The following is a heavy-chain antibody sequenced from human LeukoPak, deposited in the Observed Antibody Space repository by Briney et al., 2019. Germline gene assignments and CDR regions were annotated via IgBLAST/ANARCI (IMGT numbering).Heavy chain of an antibody. CDR2: IYHNGGT. J-gene: IGHJ6*03. V-gene: IGHV4-59*01. Sequence: SETLSLTCTVSGVSTTDYYLSWIRQPPGKGLEWIGHIYHNGGTKYTPSLLSRVTLSIHTSKSQFSLKLSAVPAADTAVYYCARDRQKHSRSSTRDYYYYLDFWGKGTAVTVSS. CDR3: ARDRQKHSRSSTRDYYYYLDF. D-gene: IGHD4-11*01. CDR1: GVSTTDYY.